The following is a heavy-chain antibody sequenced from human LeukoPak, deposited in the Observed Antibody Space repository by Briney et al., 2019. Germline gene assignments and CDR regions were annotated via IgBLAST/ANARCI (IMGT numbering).Heavy chain of an antibody. J-gene: IGHJ5*02. D-gene: IGHD1-14*01. Sequence: PSETLSLTCTVSGRSISSSSYYWGWLRQPPGKGLEWIGTISYSGSTYYNPSHKSRVTISVATSTNQSSLKLSSVTAADTAVYYCASRTHGPRGDWFDPWGQGTLVTVSS. CDR2: ISYSGST. V-gene: IGHV4-39*01. CDR3: ASRTHGPRGDWFDP. CDR1: GRSISSSSYY.